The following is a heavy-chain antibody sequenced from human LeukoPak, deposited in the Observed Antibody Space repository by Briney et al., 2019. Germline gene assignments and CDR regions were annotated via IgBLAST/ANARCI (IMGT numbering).Heavy chain of an antibody. J-gene: IGHJ3*02. CDR3: ARDCSGGSCYGAFDI. Sequence: SETLSLTCTVSGGSISSSSYYWGWIRQPPGKGLEWIGYIYDSGSTYYNPSLKSRITISVDTSENRFSLKLSSVTATDTAVYYCARDCSGGSCYGAFDIWGQGTMVTVSS. CDR1: GGSISSSSYY. V-gene: IGHV4-30-4*08. CDR2: IYDSGST. D-gene: IGHD2-15*01.